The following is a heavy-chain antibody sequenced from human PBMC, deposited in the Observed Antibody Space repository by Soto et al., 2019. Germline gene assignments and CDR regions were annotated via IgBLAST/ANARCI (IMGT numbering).Heavy chain of an antibody. J-gene: IGHJ4*02. CDR1: GYTFTSYY. V-gene: IGHV1-46*01. Sequence: ASVKVSCKASGYTFTSYYMHWVRQAPGQGLEWMGIINPSGGSTSYAQKFQGRVTMTRDTSTSTVYMELSSLRSEDTAVYYCARGSRVDYYDSSGYFYYWGQGTLVTVSS. CDR3: ARGSRVDYYDSSGYFYY. CDR2: INPSGGST. D-gene: IGHD3-22*01.